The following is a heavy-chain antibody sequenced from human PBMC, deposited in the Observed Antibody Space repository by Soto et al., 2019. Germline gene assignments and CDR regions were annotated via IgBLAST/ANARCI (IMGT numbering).Heavy chain of an antibody. V-gene: IGHV3-30*18. CDR3: AKDRRGYSGGYYDY. J-gene: IGHJ4*02. Sequence: QVQLVESGGGVVQPGRSLRLSCAASGFTFSNYGMHWVRQAPGKGLEWVAVISSDGSNQYYADSVKGRFTISGDNSKNTLSLQMNSLRTEDTAVYYCAKDRRGYSGGYYDYWGQGTLVTVSS. CDR2: ISSDGSNQ. D-gene: IGHD1-26*01. CDR1: GFTFSNYG.